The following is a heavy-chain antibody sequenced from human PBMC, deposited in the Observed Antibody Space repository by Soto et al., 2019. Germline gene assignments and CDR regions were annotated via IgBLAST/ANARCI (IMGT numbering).Heavy chain of an antibody. V-gene: IGHV3-48*01. CDR1: GFTFNTYN. Sequence: GGSLILSCAASGFTFNTYNMNWVRQAPGKGLEWVSYISDSSSTIHYADSVKGRFTISRDNAKNSLYLQMNSLRAEDTAVYYCARVDYPYYDDSSGYHFDYWGQGALVTVSS. CDR2: ISDSSSTI. CDR3: ARVDYPYYDDSSGYHFDY. D-gene: IGHD3-22*01. J-gene: IGHJ4*02.